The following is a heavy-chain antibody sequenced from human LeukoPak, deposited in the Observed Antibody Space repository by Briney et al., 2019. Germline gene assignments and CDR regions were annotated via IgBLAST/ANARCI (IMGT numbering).Heavy chain of an antibody. Sequence: PGGSLRLSCAVSGFTFSGFGMHWVRQAPGKGLEWVAVISYDGNNKFYGDSVKGRFTISRDNSKDTLYLQMTSLRPEDTAIYYCAKLWGTYDSLDIWGQGTLVTVSS. D-gene: IGHD3-16*01. CDR1: GFTFSGFG. CDR2: ISYDGNNK. CDR3: AKLWGTYDSLDI. V-gene: IGHV3-30*18. J-gene: IGHJ3*02.